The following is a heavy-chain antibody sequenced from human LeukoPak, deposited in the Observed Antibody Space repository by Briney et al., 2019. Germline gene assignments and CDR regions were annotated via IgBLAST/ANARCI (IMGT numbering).Heavy chain of an antibody. CDR3: ARAPRYSGYDSNWFDP. V-gene: IGHV4-59*01. Sequence: SETLSLTCTVSGGSISSYYWSWIRQPPGKGLEWIGYIYYSGSTNYNPSLKSRVTISVDTSKNQFSLKLSSVTAADTAVYYCARAPRYSGYDSNWFDPWGQGTLVTVSS. D-gene: IGHD5-12*01. CDR1: GGSISSYY. CDR2: IYYSGST. J-gene: IGHJ5*02.